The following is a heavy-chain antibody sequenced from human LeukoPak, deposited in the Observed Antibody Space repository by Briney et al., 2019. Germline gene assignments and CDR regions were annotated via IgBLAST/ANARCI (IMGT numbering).Heavy chain of an antibody. Sequence: ASVKVSCKVSGSSLTELSMHWVRQAPGKGLEWREGFDLGKALEWKGRFDPAKDDINSAQKFQGRVALTEDTSTDTVYMELSRLRSEDTAVYYCVIHLDYYGSGNSAYWGQGTQVTVSS. V-gene: IGHV1-24*01. CDR2: FDLGKALEWKGRFDPAKDDI. D-gene: IGHD3-10*01. CDR3: VIHLDYYGSGNSAY. CDR1: GSSLTELS. J-gene: IGHJ4*02.